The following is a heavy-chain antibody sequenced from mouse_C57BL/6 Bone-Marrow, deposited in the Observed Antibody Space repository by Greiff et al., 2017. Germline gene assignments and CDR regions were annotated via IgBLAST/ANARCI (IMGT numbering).Heavy chain of an antibody. CDR3: ARHRDYDY. CDR2: ISGGGGNT. J-gene: IGHJ2*01. CDR1: GFTFSSYT. V-gene: IGHV5-9*01. Sequence: DVMLVESGGGLVKPGGSLKLSCAASGFTFSSYTMSWVRQTPEQRLAWVATISGGGGNTYYPDSVKGRFTISRDNAKNTLYLQMSSLRSEDTALYYCARHRDYDYWGQGTTLTVSS. D-gene: IGHD2-4*01.